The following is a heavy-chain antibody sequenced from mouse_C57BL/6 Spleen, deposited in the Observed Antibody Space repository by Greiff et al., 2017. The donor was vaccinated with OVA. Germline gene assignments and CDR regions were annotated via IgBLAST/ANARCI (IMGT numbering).Heavy chain of an antibody. D-gene: IGHD3-3*01. CDR1: GYTFTSYW. CDR2: IDPSDSYT. CDR3: ARRGAGSFSFDY. J-gene: IGHJ2*01. V-gene: IGHV1-69*01. Sequence: QVQLKQPGAELVMPGASVKLSCKAFGYTFTSYWMHWVKQRPGQGLEWIGEIDPSDSYTNYNQKFKGKSTLTVDKSSSTAYMQLSSRTSEDSAVYYCARRGAGSFSFDYWGQGTTLTVSS.